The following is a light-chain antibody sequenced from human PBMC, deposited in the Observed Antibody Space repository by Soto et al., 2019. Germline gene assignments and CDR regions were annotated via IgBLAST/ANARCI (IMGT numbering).Light chain of an antibody. V-gene: IGKV3-20*01. CDR3: QQYGSAPFT. Sequence: EIVLTQSPGTLSLSPGERATLSCRASQSVASSHLAWYQQKPGQTPRLLIYDAAIRATGIPDRISGSGSGTDFTLTISRLEPEDFAVYYCQQYGSAPFTFGPGTKVDIK. CDR2: DAA. CDR1: QSVASSH. J-gene: IGKJ3*01.